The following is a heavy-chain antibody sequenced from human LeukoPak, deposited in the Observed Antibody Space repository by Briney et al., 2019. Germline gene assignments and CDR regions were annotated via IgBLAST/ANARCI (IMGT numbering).Heavy chain of an antibody. J-gene: IGHJ6*03. CDR1: GFTVSSNY. CDR3: ARVLATVTTWPRSYYMDV. D-gene: IGHD4-17*01. V-gene: IGHV3-53*01. Sequence: GGSLRLSCAASGFTVSSNYMSWVRQAPGKGLEWVSVIYSGGSTYYADSVKGRFTISRDNSKNTLYLQMNSLRAEDTAVYYCARVLATVTTWPRSYYMDVWGKGTTVTISS. CDR2: IYSGGST.